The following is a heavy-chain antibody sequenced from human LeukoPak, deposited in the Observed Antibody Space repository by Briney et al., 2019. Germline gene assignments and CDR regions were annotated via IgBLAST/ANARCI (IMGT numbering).Heavy chain of an antibody. CDR2: ISGSGGST. D-gene: IGHD3-10*01. Sequence: AGGSLRLSCAASGFTFSSYGMSWVRQAPGKGLEWVSAISGSGGSTYYADSVKGWFTISRDNSKNTLYLQMNSLRAEDTAVYYCAKDGSGSYDYWGQGTLVTVSS. CDR3: AKDGSGSYDY. J-gene: IGHJ4*02. V-gene: IGHV3-23*01. CDR1: GFTFSSYG.